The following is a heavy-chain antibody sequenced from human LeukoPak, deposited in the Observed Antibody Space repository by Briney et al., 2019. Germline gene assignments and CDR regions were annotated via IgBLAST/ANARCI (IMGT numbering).Heavy chain of an antibody. Sequence: SETLSLTCTVSGGSISTYYWSWIRQPPGKGREWIAYMHYSGSSNYNPSLKSRVSMSLDTPKNQFSLKLSSVTAADTAVYYCARMAAAGPFDHWGQGILVTVSS. CDR2: MHYSGSS. D-gene: IGHD6-13*01. V-gene: IGHV4-59*08. CDR3: ARMAAAGPFDH. CDR1: GGSISTYY. J-gene: IGHJ4*02.